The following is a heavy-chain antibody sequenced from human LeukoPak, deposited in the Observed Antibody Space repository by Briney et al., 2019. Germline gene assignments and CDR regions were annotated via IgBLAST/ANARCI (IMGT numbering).Heavy chain of an antibody. D-gene: IGHD5-12*01. CDR2: IGGGGGT. CDR1: GFTFNTYA. J-gene: IGHJ4*02. V-gene: IGHV3-23*01. CDR3: AKGNSGYNSGYYYHFFDY. Sequence: GGSLRLSCAASGFTFNTYAMSWVRQAPGKGLEWVSSIGGGGGTYYADSLKGRFAISRDNSKNTLYLQMNSLRAEDTAVYYCAKGNSGYNSGYYYHFFDYWGQGTLVTVSS.